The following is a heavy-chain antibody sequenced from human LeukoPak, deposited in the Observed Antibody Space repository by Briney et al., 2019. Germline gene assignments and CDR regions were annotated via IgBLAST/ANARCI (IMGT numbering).Heavy chain of an antibody. J-gene: IGHJ6*03. V-gene: IGHV4-59*12. CDR1: GGSISSYY. CDR2: IYYSGST. Sequence: SETLSLTCTVSGGSISSYYWSWIRQPPGKGLEWIGYIYYSGSTNYNPSLKSRVTISVDTSKNQFSLKLSSVTAADTAVYYCARDGAVTYYYYYMDVRGKGTTVTVSS. D-gene: IGHD3-16*01. CDR3: ARDGAVTYYYYYMDV.